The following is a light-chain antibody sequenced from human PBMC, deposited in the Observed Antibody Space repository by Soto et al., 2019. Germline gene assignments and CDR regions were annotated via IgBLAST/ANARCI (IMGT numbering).Light chain of an antibody. CDR2: GAS. Sequence: EIALKKSPGTLSLSPVARATLSCMASQSVSRNFLAWYRQKPGQAPRLLIYGASNRATDTPDRFSGSGSGADFSLTISRLEPEDFAVYYCQQYGSSPWTFGQGTKVDI. V-gene: IGKV3-20*01. CDR3: QQYGSSPWT. CDR1: QSVSRNF. J-gene: IGKJ1*01.